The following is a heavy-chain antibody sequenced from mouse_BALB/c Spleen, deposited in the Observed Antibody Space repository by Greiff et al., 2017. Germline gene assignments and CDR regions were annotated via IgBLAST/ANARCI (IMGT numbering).Heavy chain of an antibody. D-gene: IGHD2-4*01. CDR2: ISYDGSN. Sequence: EVKLVESGPGLVKPSQSLSLTCSVTGYSITSGYYWNWIRQFPGNKLEWMGYISYDGSNNYNPSLKNRISITRDTSKNQFFLKLNSVTTEDTATYYCARTSTMITTKGFAYWGQGTLVTVSA. CDR3: ARTSTMITTKGFAY. CDR1: GYSITSGYY. J-gene: IGHJ3*01. V-gene: IGHV3-6*02.